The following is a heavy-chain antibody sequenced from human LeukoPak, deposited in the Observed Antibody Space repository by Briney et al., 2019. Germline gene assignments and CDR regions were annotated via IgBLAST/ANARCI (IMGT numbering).Heavy chain of an antibody. Sequence: PGGSLRLSCAASGFTFSSYWMSWVRQAPGKGLEWVANIKQDGSEKYYVDSVKGRFTISRDNAKNSLYLQMNSLRAEDTAVYYCAREGAVWFGDAHYYYYMDVWGKGTTVTVSS. J-gene: IGHJ6*03. CDR3: AREGAVWFGDAHYYYYMDV. CDR1: GFTFSSYW. CDR2: IKQDGSEK. V-gene: IGHV3-7*01. D-gene: IGHD3-10*01.